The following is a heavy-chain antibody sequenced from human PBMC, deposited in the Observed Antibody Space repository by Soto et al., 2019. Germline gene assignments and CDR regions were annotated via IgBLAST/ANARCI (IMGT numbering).Heavy chain of an antibody. CDR1: GGSISSYY. Sequence: SETLSLTCTVSGGSISSYYWRWIRQPPGKGLEWIGYIYYSGSTNYNPSLKSRVTISVDTSKNQFSLKLSSVTAADTAVYYCARDRRYGELDPWGQGTLVTVSS. V-gene: IGHV4-59*01. CDR2: IYYSGST. CDR3: ARDRRYGELDP. D-gene: IGHD4-17*01. J-gene: IGHJ5*02.